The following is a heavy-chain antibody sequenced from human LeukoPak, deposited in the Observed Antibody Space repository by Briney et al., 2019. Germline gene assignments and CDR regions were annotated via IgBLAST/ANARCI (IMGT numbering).Heavy chain of an antibody. V-gene: IGHV3-23*01. D-gene: IGHD6-19*01. CDR3: ATHDDSSGDFDY. CDR2: ISYTGDTT. J-gene: IGHJ4*02. Sequence: GGSLRLPCAASGFTFSSSDMTWVRQAPGKGLEWVSSISYTGDTTFYADSVKGRFAISRDTSKNTLYLQMSSLRAEDSAVYYCATHDDSSGDFDYWGQGTLVTVSS. CDR1: GFTFSSSD.